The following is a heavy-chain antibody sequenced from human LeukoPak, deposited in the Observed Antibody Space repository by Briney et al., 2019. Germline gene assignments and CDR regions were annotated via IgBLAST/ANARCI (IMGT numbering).Heavy chain of an antibody. Sequence: GGSLRLSCAASGFTFSSYSMNWVRQAPGKGLEWVSYISSSSSTIYYADSVQGRFTISRDNSKNTLYLQMNSLRAEDTAEYYCGRRTQDGYNSPIDYWGQGTLVTVSS. CDR1: GFTFSSYS. J-gene: IGHJ4*02. V-gene: IGHV3-48*01. D-gene: IGHD5-24*01. CDR2: ISSSSSTI. CDR3: GRRTQDGYNSPIDY.